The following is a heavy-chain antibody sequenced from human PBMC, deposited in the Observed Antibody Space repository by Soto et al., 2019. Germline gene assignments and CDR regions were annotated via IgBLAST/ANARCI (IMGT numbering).Heavy chain of an antibody. CDR3: ARGAYYDSSGYYYPMTYYYYYGMDV. D-gene: IGHD3-22*01. J-gene: IGHJ6*02. V-gene: IGHV1-18*04. Sequence: ALVKVPCKASGYTFTSYGISWGRQAPGQVLAWMGWISAYNGNTNYAQKLQGRVTMTTDTSTSTAYMELRSLRSDDTAVYYCARGAYYDSSGYYYPMTYYYYYGMDVWGQGTTVT. CDR2: ISAYNGNT. CDR1: GYTFTSYG.